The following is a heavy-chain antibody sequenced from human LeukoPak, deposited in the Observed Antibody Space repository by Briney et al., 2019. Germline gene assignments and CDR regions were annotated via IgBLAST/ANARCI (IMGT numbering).Heavy chain of an antibody. J-gene: IGHJ6*02. V-gene: IGHV1-8*01. CDR2: MNPISGHT. Sequence: GASVKVSCKASGYTFTSFDINWVRQATGQGLEWMGWMNPISGHTGYAQKFQGRVTMTRNHSTNTAYMELSSPRSEDTAMYYCARGRRRIAATGLDVWGEGTTVTV. CDR3: ARGRRRIAATGLDV. CDR1: GYTFTSFD. D-gene: IGHD6-13*01.